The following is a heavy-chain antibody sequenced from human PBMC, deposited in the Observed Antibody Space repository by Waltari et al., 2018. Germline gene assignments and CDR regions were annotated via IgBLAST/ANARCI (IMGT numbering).Heavy chain of an antibody. D-gene: IGHD2-2*03. CDR3: TTLDIVIIPAARPFDF. CDR2: IRSRVYGGAT. CDR1: GFTFADHA. J-gene: IGHJ4*02. Sequence: EVQLVESGGGLVQPGRSLKLSCKGSGFTFADHAMSWFRQGPEKGLEWVAFIRSRVYGGATEYAASVKGRFTISRDDSKSIAYLQMNSLKTEDTAVYYCTTLDIVIIPAARPFDFWGQGTLVTVSS. V-gene: IGHV3-49*03.